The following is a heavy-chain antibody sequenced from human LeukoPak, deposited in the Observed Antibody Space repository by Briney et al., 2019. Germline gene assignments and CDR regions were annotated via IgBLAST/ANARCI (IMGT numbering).Heavy chain of an antibody. CDR2: ISGSGGST. J-gene: IGHJ6*03. Sequence: PGGSLRLSCAASGFTFRRYGMSWVRQAPGKGLEWVSAISGSGGSTYYADSVKGRFTISRDNSKNTLYLQMNSLRADDTAVYYCAKPYGPGSSKGYYYMDVWGKGTTVTISS. D-gene: IGHD3-10*01. CDR1: GFTFRRYG. V-gene: IGHV3-23*01. CDR3: AKPYGPGSSKGYYYMDV.